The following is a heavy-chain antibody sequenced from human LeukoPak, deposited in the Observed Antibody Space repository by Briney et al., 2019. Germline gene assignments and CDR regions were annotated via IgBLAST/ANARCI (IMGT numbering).Heavy chain of an antibody. CDR1: GGSISSSSYY. Sequence: SETLSLTCTVSGGSISSSSYYWGWIRQPPGNGLEWIVSIYYSGSTYYNPSLKSRVTISVDTSKNQFSLKLSSVTAADTAVYYCARHIFGAFDIWGQGTMVTVSS. CDR2: IYYSGST. V-gene: IGHV4-39*01. CDR3: ARHIFGAFDI. J-gene: IGHJ3*02. D-gene: IGHD3-16*01.